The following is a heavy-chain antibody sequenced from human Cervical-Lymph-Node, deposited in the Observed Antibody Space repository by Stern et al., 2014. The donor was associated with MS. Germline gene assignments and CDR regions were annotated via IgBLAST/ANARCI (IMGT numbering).Heavy chain of an antibody. J-gene: IGHJ5*02. CDR2: IYYSGST. Sequence: QLQLQESGPGLAKPSPTLSLTCTVSGGSITSGGYYWSWIRQHPGNGLEGLGYIYYSGSTYYNPSLKSLVTISVDTSKNQFYLKLSSVTAADTAVYYCARGNRYYYYDSDWFDPWGQGTLVTVSS. CDR3: ARGNRYYYYDSDWFDP. V-gene: IGHV4-31*01. D-gene: IGHD3-22*01. CDR1: GGSITSGGYY.